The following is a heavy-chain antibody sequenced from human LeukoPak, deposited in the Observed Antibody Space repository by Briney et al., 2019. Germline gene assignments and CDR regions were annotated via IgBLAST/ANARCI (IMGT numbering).Heavy chain of an antibody. CDR1: GFTFDDYA. D-gene: IGHD2-8*01. CDR2: ISWNSGSI. V-gene: IGHV3-9*01. Sequence: GGSLRLSCAASGFTFDDYAMHWVRQAPGKGLEWVSGISWNSGSIGYADSVKGRFTISRDNAKNSLYLQMNSLRAEDTAVYYCATKMGDYWGQGTRVTVSS. CDR3: ATKMGDY. J-gene: IGHJ4*02.